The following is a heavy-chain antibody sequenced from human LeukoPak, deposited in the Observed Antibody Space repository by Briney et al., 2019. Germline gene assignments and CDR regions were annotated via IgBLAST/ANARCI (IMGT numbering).Heavy chain of an antibody. CDR1: GYTFTGYY. J-gene: IGHJ3*02. V-gene: IGHV1-2*02. CDR2: INPNSGGT. D-gene: IGHD3-22*01. CDR3: ARHRLHRLYYGTSGYYHDAFDI. Sequence: GASVKVSCKASGYTFTGYYMHWVRQAPGQGLEWMGWINPNSGGTNYAQKVQGRVTMTTDTSTTTAYMELRSLRSDDTAVYFCARHRLHRLYYGTSGYYHDAFDIWGQGTMVTVSS.